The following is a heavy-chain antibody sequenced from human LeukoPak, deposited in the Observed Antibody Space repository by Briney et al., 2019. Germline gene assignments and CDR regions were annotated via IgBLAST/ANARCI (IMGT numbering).Heavy chain of an antibody. CDR1: GFTFSGYP. CDR3: AKVFSGYYDWMFDY. J-gene: IGHJ4*02. V-gene: IGHV3-30-3*02. D-gene: IGHD3-3*01. Sequence: PGGSLRLSCAASGFTFSGYPIHWVRQAPGKGLEWVAVISYDGSNKYYADSVKGRFTISRDNSKNTLYLQMNSLRAEDTAVYYCAKVFSGYYDWMFDYWGQGTLVTVSS. CDR2: ISYDGSNK.